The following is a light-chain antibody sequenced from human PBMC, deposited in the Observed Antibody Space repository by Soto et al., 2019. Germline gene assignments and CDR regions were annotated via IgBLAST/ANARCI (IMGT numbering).Light chain of an antibody. J-gene: IGKJ4*01. Sequence: IQVTHSPSSLSASVGDRVTITCRASQDISSYLAWYQQKPGIAPTLLIYAASTLQSGVPSRFSGSGFGTDFTLTISSLQAEDFASYYCQQLRSYPSTFGGGTKVDIK. CDR3: QQLRSYPST. V-gene: IGKV1-9*01. CDR1: QDISSY. CDR2: AAS.